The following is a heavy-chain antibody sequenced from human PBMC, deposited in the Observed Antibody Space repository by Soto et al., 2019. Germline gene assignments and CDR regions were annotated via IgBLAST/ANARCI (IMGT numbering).Heavy chain of an antibody. CDR2: ISSDGNNK. D-gene: IGHD4-17*01. CDR3: VKDRLHNTVTTCGS. V-gene: IGHV3-30*18. CDR1: GFTFDSYG. J-gene: IGHJ5*02. Sequence: QEQLVESGGGVVQPGRSLRLSCAASGFTFDSYGMHWVRQAPGKGLEWVAVISSDGNNKYYADSVKGRFSIYRDNFNNILYLQISSLRVEDTAVSYCVKDRLHNTVTTCGSWGQGTLVTVSS.